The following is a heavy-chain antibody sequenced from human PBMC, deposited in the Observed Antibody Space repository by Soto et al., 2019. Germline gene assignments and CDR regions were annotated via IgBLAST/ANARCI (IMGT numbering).Heavy chain of an antibody. V-gene: IGHV3-23*01. J-gene: IGHJ4*02. CDR2: ISGSGGST. Sequence: EVQLLESGGGLVQPGGSLRLSCAASGFTFSSYAMSWVRQAPGKGLEWVSAISGSGGSTYYADSVKGRFTISRDNSKNTLYLQMNSLRAEDTAVYYCAKTGIAAAGRLGNYFDYWGQGTLVTVSS. D-gene: IGHD6-13*01. CDR1: GFTFSSYA. CDR3: AKTGIAAAGRLGNYFDY.